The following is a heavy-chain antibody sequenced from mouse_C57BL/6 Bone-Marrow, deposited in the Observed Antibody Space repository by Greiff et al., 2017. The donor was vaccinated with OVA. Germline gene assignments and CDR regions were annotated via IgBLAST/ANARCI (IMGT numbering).Heavy chain of an antibody. CDR2: IYPSDSET. J-gene: IGHJ3*01. V-gene: IGHV1-61*01. D-gene: IGHD1-1*01. Sequence: QVQLQQPGAELVRPGSSVKLSCKASGYTFTSYWMDWVKQRPGQGLEWIGNIYPSDSETHYNQKFKDKATLTVDKSSSTAYMQLSSLTSEDSAVYYCERDYSSSWCAYWGQGTLVTVSA. CDR3: ERDYSSSWCAY. CDR1: GYTFTSYW.